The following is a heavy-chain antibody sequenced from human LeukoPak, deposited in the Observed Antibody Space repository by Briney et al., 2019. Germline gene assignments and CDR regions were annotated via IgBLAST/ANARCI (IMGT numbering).Heavy chain of an antibody. D-gene: IGHD5-18*01. V-gene: IGHV3-74*01. CDR1: GFTFSNYW. Sequence: AGGSLRLSCAASGFTFSNYWMHWVRQAPGGGLMWVSRLNTDGSSTYYADSVKGRFTISRDNAKNTLYLQMNSLRAEDTAVYYCARDRGYSYYDYWGQGTLVTVSS. CDR3: ARDRGYSYYDY. J-gene: IGHJ4*02. CDR2: LNTDGSST.